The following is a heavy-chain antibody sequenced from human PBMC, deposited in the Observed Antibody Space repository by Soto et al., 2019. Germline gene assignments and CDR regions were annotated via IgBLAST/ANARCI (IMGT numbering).Heavy chain of an antibody. CDR3: ARQGFIAAHLNLDY. J-gene: IGHJ4*02. CDR1: GGSISSYY. V-gene: IGHV4-59*08. D-gene: IGHD6-6*01. Sequence: SETLSLTCTVSGGSISSYYWSWIRQPPGKGLEWIGYIYYSGSTNYTPSLKSRVTISVDTSKNQFSLKLSSVTAADTAVYYCARQGFIAAHLNLDYWGQGTLVTVSS. CDR2: IYYSGST.